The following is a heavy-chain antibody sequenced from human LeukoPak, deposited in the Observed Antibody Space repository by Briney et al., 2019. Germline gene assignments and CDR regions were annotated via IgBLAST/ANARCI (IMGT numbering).Heavy chain of an antibody. CDR3: VSGFRVGY. Sequence: GGSLKLSCAASGFTFSSYSMYWVRQAPGEGLVWVSRINGDGTNPTYADFVKGRFTISRDNAKSTLYLQMNSLRVEDTAVYFCVSGFRVGYWGQGTLVTVSS. CDR2: INGDGTNP. V-gene: IGHV3-74*01. J-gene: IGHJ4*02. D-gene: IGHD3-3*01. CDR1: GFTFSSYS.